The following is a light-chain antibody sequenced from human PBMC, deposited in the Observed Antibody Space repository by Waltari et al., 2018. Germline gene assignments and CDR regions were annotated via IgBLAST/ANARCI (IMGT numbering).Light chain of an antibody. CDR2: ATS. CDR1: QDVSSW. CDR3: QQANSFPYT. Sequence: DIQMTQSPSSVSASVGDRVTITCRASQDVSSWLAWYQQKPGKAPKLLFYATSSLQSGVPSRFSGSGSGTDFTLTISSLQPEDFAIYYCQQANSFPYTFGQGTKLEIK. V-gene: IGKV1-12*01. J-gene: IGKJ2*01.